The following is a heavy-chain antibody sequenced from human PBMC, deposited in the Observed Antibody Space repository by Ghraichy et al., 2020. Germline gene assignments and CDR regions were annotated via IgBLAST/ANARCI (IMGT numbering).Heavy chain of an antibody. CDR3: AKEDGDNDAFDI. D-gene: IGHD5-24*01. CDR2: ISGNGGGT. Sequence: GGSLRLSCAASGFTLSSYAMSWVRQAPGKGLEWVSVISGNGGGTYYVDSVKGRFTISRDNYKNTLHLQMNSLRAEDTAVYYCAKEDGDNDAFDIWGQGTMVTVSS. V-gene: IGHV3-23*01. J-gene: IGHJ3*02. CDR1: GFTLSSYA.